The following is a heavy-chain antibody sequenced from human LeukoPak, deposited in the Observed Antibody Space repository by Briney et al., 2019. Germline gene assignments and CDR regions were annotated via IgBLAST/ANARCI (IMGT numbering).Heavy chain of an antibody. CDR2: ISSSGSTI. V-gene: IGHV3-48*03. CDR1: GFTFSSYE. Sequence: GGSLRLSCAASGFTFSSYEMNWVRHAPGKGLEWVSYISSSGSTIYYADSVKGRFTISRDNAKNSLYLQMNSLRAEDTAVYYCARGRSGATIYYYYMDVWGKGTTVTVSS. CDR3: ARGRSGATIYYYYMDV. J-gene: IGHJ6*03. D-gene: IGHD1-26*01.